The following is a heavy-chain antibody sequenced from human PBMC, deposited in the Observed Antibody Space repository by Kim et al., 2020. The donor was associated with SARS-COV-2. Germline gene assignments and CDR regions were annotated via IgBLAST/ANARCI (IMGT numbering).Heavy chain of an antibody. CDR3: ARIRGRIWFGELSPAEMDV. Sequence: SETLSLTCTVSGSSISSGYYWGWIRQPPGTGLEWIGSIYHSGSTYYNPSLKSRVTISVDTSKNQFSLKLSSVTAADTAVYYCARIRGRIWFGELSPAEMDVWGQGTTVTVSS. CDR2: IYHSGST. CDR1: GSSISSGYY. J-gene: IGHJ6*02. V-gene: IGHV4-38-2*02. D-gene: IGHD3-10*01.